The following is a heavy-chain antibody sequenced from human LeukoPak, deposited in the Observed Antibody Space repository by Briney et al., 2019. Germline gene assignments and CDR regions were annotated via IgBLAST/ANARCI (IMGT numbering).Heavy chain of an antibody. D-gene: IGHD6-13*01. J-gene: IGHJ4*02. Sequence: SQTLSLTCAISGDSVSNNSAAWNWIRQSPPRGLEWLGRTYYRSKWYNDYAPSVKSRIVINPDTSKNQFSLQLSSVTPEDTAVYYCARDRGGSSWYYFDNWGQGSLVTVSS. CDR3: ARDRGGSSWYYFDN. V-gene: IGHV6-1*01. CDR2: TYYRSKWYN. CDR1: GDSVSNNSAA.